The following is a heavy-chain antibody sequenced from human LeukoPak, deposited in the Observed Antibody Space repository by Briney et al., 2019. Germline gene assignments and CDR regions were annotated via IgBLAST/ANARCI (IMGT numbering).Heavy chain of an antibody. CDR2: INHSGST. D-gene: IGHD3-3*01. J-gene: IGHJ5*02. Sequence: SETLSLTCAVYGGSLSGYYWSWIRQPPGKGLEWIGEINHSGSTNYNPSLKSRVTISVDTSKNQFSLKLSSVTAADTAVYYCARARLTIFGVAPGDWFDPWGQGTLVTVSS. V-gene: IGHV4-34*01. CDR1: GGSLSGYY. CDR3: ARARLTIFGVAPGDWFDP.